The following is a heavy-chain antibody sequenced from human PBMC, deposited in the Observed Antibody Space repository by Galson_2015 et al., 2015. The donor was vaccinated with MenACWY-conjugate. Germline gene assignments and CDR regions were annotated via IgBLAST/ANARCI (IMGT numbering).Heavy chain of an antibody. Sequence: SVKVSCKASGSTFTSYAVHWVRQAPGQNLEWMGWINAGNGNTKYSKKFQGRVTITRDTSASTAYMDLPNLRSEDTALYYCTTGSRLDYWGQGALVTVSS. CDR1: GSTFTSYA. CDR2: INAGNGNT. J-gene: IGHJ4*02. V-gene: IGHV1-3*01. D-gene: IGHD3-10*01. CDR3: TTGSRLDY.